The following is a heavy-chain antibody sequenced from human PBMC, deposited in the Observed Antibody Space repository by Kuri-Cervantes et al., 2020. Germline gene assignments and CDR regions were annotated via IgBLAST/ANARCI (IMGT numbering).Heavy chain of an antibody. CDR1: NFSVSRDYY. Sequence: SETLSLTCTISNFSVSRDYYWGWIRQPPGKGMEWIGYIYYSGSANYNPSLKSRVTMSVDTSNNQFSLKLRSVTAADTAVYYCARVVGDYWGQGTLVTVSS. V-gene: IGHV4-38-2*02. J-gene: IGHJ4*02. CDR2: IYYSGSA. CDR3: ARVVGDY. D-gene: IGHD3-16*02.